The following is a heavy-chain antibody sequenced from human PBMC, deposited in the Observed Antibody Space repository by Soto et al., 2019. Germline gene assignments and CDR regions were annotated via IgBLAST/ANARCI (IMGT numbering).Heavy chain of an antibody. CDR2: IFRRGTA. Sequence: SETLSLTCSVSGDSVTNTFWRWIRQPPGKGLEWIGYIFRRGTAETADYNPSLKSRVAMSLDTSKNQVSLQLTSVTAADTAVYYCARDPRGTSAFDIWGQGALVTVSS. J-gene: IGHJ3*02. CDR3: ARDPRGTSAFDI. V-gene: IGHV4-59*02. CDR1: GDSVTNTF.